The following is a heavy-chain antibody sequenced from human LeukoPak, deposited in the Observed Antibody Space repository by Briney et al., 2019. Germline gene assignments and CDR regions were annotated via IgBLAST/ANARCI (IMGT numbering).Heavy chain of an antibody. CDR1: GGSISSSSYY. CDR2: IYYSGST. J-gene: IGHJ2*01. CDR3: ARLPGFWSGYVYWYFDL. Sequence: SETLSLTCTVSGGSISSSSYYRGWIRQPPGKGLEWIGSIYYSGSTYYNPSLKSRVTISVDTSKNQFSLKLSSVTAADTAVYYCARLPGFWSGYVYWYFDLWGRGTLVTVSS. D-gene: IGHD3-3*01. V-gene: IGHV4-39*01.